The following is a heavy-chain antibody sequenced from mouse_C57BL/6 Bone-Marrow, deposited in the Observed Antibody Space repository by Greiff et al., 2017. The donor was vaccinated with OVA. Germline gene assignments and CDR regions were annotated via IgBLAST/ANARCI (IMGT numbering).Heavy chain of an antibody. CDR1: GFNIKDDY. D-gene: IGHD1-1*01. Sequence: VQLQQSGAELVRPGASVKLSCTASGFNIKDDYMHWVKQRPEQGLEWIGWIDPENGDTEYASKFQGKATITADTSSNTAYLQLSSLTSEDTAVYYCTSLYYGSSYVGTTFDYWGQGTTLTVSS. J-gene: IGHJ2*01. CDR3: TSLYYGSSYVGTTFDY. CDR2: IDPENGDT. V-gene: IGHV14-4*01.